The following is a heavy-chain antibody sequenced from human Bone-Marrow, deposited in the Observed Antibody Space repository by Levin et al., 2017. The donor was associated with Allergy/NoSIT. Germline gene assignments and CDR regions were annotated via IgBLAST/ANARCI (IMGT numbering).Heavy chain of an antibody. J-gene: IGHJ5*02. CDR3: ARTLIVVVPAAQNWFDP. D-gene: IGHD2-2*01. CDR2: IYHSGST. Sequence: KASETLSLTCAVSGGSISSSNWWSWVRQPPGKGLEWIGEIYHSGSTNYNPSLKSRVTISVDKSKNQFSLKLSSVTAADTAVYYCARTLIVVVPAAQNWFDPWGQGTLVTVSS. CDR1: GGSISSSNW. V-gene: IGHV4-4*02.